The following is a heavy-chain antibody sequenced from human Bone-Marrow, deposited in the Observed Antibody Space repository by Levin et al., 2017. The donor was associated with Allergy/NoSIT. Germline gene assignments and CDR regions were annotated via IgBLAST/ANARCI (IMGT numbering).Heavy chain of an antibody. D-gene: IGHD2-21*01. Sequence: GESLKISCKASGYTFTNYYLHWVRQAPGQGLEWMGVINPSGGGTSYAQKFQGRFIMTRDTSTSTVYMELSSLRSEDTAVYYCARVGNCVTNNCYPTYYYYYGMDVWGQGTTVTVSS. CDR3: ARVGNCVTNNCYPTYYYYYGMDV. CDR2: INPSGGGT. CDR1: GYTFTNYY. J-gene: IGHJ6*02. V-gene: IGHV1-46*01.